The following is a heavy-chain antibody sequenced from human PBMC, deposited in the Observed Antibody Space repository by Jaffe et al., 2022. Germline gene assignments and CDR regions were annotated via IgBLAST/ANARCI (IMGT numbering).Heavy chain of an antibody. Sequence: QVQLQESGPGLVKPSQTLSLTCTVSGGSISSGSYYWSWIRQPAGKGLEWIGRIYTSGSTNYNPSLKSRVTISVDTSKNQFSLKLSSVTAADTAVYYCARDLGEASCFDPWGQGTLVTVSS. CDR3: ARDLGEASCFDP. D-gene: IGHD2-21*01. CDR1: GGSISSGSYY. CDR2: IYTSGST. V-gene: IGHV4-61*02. J-gene: IGHJ5*02.